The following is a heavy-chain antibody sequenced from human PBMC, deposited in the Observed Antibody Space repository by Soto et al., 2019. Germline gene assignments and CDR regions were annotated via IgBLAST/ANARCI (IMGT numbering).Heavy chain of an antibody. CDR1: GFTFSDYY. V-gene: IGHV3-11*06. D-gene: IGHD7-27*01. Sequence: GGSLRLSCAASGFTFSDYYMSWNRQAPGKGLEWVSYISSSSSYTNYADSVKGRFTISRDNAKNSLYLQMNSLRAEDTAVYYCARDGGTGDNSPPYNWFDPWGQGTLVTVSS. CDR2: ISSSSSYT. CDR3: ARDGGTGDNSPPYNWFDP. J-gene: IGHJ5*02.